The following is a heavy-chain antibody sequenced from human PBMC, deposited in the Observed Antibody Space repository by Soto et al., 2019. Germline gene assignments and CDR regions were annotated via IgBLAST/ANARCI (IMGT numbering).Heavy chain of an antibody. Sequence: EVQLVESGGGLVQPGGSLRLSCAASGFTVSSNYMSWVRQAPGKGLEWVSVIYSGGSTYYADSVKGRFTISRHNSKNTLYLQMNSLRAEDTAVYYCAREKSDRDYYYYYYMDVWGQGTTVTVSS. CDR1: GFTVSSNY. J-gene: IGHJ6*03. CDR3: AREKSDRDYYYYYYMDV. V-gene: IGHV3-53*04. CDR2: IYSGGST.